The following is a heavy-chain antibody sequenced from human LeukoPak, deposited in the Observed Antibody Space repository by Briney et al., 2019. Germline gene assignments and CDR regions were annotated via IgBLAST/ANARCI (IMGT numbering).Heavy chain of an antibody. CDR1: GGFISSYY. CDR3: ARVYHYDFWSTDYYYYMDV. V-gene: IGHV4-4*07. D-gene: IGHD3-3*01. CDR2: IYTSGST. Sequence: PSETLSLTCTVSGGFISSYYWSWIRQPAGKGLEWIGRIYTSGSTNYNPSLKSRVTMSVDTSKNQFSLKLSSVTAADTAVYYCARVYHYDFWSTDYYYYMDVWGKGTTVTVSS. J-gene: IGHJ6*03.